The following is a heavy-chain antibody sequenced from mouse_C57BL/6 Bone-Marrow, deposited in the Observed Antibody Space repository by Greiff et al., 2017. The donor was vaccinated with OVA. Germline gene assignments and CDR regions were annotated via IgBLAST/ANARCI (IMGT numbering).Heavy chain of an antibody. J-gene: IGHJ2*01. CDR3: TFLWYYFDY. D-gene: IGHD1-1*02. CDR2: IDPENGDT. V-gene: IGHV14-4*01. CDR1: GFNIKDDY. Sequence: EVKLVESGAELVRPGASVKLSCTASGFNIKDDYMHWVKQRPEQGLEWIGWIDPENGDTEYASKFQGKVTITADTSSNTAYLQLSSLTSEDTAVYYCTFLWYYFDYWGQGTTLTVSS.